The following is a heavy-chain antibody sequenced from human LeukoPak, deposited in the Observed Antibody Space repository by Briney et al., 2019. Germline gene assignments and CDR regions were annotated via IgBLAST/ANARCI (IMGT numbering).Heavy chain of an antibody. Sequence: GASVKVSCKASGYTFTGYYMHWVRQAPGQGLEWMGRINPNSGGTNYAQKFQGRVTMTRDTSISTAYMELSRLRSDDTDVYYCARAYHTYYYDSSGYYLGYWGQGTLVTVSS. J-gene: IGHJ4*02. V-gene: IGHV1-2*05. CDR1: GYTFTGYY. CDR3: ARAYHTYYYDSSGYYLGY. CDR2: INPNSGGT. D-gene: IGHD3-22*01.